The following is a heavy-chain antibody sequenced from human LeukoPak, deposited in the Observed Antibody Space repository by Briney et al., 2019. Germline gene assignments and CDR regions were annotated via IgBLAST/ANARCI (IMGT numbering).Heavy chain of an antibody. CDR3: ATGGYDFSY. Sequence: GGSLRLSCAVSGFTFSSYWMHWVRQAPGKGLEWVGRIKTRSDGGTTDYAAPINGRFTISRDDSKSTLFLQMNSLKTEDTAVYYCATGGYDFSYWGQGTQVTVSS. J-gene: IGHJ4*02. CDR1: GFTFSSYW. CDR2: IKTRSDGGTT. D-gene: IGHD5-12*01. V-gene: IGHV3-15*07.